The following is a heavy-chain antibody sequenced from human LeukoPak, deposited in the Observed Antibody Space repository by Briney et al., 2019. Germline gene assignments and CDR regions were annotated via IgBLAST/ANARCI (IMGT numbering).Heavy chain of an antibody. CDR1: GGSTSSYY. CDR3: ARLKYYYDSSGYRAEYFQH. V-gene: IGHV4-59*01. J-gene: IGHJ1*01. CDR2: IYYSGST. D-gene: IGHD3-22*01. Sequence: SETLSLTCTVSGGSTSSYYWSWIRQPPGKGLEWIGYIYYSGSTNYNPSLKSRVTISVYTSKNQFSLKLSSVTAADTAVYYCARLKYYYDSSGYRAEYFQHWGQGTLVTVSS.